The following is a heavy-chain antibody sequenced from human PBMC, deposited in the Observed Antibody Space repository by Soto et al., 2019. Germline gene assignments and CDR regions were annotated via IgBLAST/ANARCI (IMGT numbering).Heavy chain of an antibody. CDR3: WKDRGGGGYSSIDS. D-gene: IGHD4-4*01. CDR1: GFMFLSYG. CDR2: ISVNGGNK. V-gene: IGHV3-30*18. J-gene: IGHJ5*01. Sequence: VQLVESGGGVVQPGRSLRLSCEASGFMFLSYGFHWVRQAPGKGLEWVAVISVNGGNKDYVDSVKGRFTISRDDSKNTLYLKRDNLRAEDTAVYYWWKDRGGGGYSSIDSWGQGTLVSVSS.